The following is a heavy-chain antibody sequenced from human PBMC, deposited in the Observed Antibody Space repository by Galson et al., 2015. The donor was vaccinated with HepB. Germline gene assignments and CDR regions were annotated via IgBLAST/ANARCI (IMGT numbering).Heavy chain of an antibody. CDR1: GYTFTSYG. J-gene: IGHJ6*02. V-gene: IGHV1-18*04. D-gene: IGHD6-13*01. CDR3: ARGQQLVLGYYYYGMDV. Sequence: SVKVSCKASGYTFTSYGISWVRQAPGQGLEWMGWISAYNGNTNYAQKLQGRVTMTTDTSTSTAYVELRSLRSDDTAVYYCARGQQLVLGYYYYGMDVWGQGTTVTVSS. CDR2: ISAYNGNT.